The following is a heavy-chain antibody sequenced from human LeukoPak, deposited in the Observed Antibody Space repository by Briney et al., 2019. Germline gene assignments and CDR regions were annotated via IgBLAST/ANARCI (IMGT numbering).Heavy chain of an antibody. Sequence: TSETLSLTCTVSGGSITSSSYYWGWIRQPPGKGLEWIGSIYYSGSTYYNPSLKSRVTISVDTSKNQFSLKLSSVTAADTAVYYGVVTAIPWWFDPWGQGTLVTVSS. CDR2: IYYSGST. D-gene: IGHD2-21*02. CDR3: VVTAIPWWFDP. V-gene: IGHV4-39*01. J-gene: IGHJ5*02. CDR1: GGSITSSSYY.